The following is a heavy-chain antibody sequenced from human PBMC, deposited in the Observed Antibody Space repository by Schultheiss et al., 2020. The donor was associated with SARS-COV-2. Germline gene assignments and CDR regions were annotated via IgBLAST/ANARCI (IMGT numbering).Heavy chain of an antibody. CDR1: GFTFSSYA. Sequence: GGSLRLSCAASGFTFSSYAMHWVRQAPGKGLEWVAVISYDGSNKYYADSVKGRFTISRDNSKNTLYLQMNSLRAEDTAVYYCARDLAGGHDSWGQGTLVTVSS. V-gene: IGHV3-30*04. CDR2: ISYDGSNK. D-gene: IGHD4-23*01. J-gene: IGHJ5*01. CDR3: ARDLAGGHDS.